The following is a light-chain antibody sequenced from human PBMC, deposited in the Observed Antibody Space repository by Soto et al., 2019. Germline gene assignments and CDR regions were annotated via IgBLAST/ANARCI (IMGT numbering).Light chain of an antibody. CDR1: SSNIGAGND. CDR2: GNN. Sequence: QSVLTQPPSVSGAPGQRVTISCTGSSSNIGAGNDVQWYQQLPGTAPKLLIFGNNNRPSGVPDRFSGSKSGTSASLAISGLQAEDEAHYYCQSYDSSLRGYVFGTGTKLTVL. J-gene: IGLJ1*01. CDR3: QSYDSSLRGYV. V-gene: IGLV1-40*01.